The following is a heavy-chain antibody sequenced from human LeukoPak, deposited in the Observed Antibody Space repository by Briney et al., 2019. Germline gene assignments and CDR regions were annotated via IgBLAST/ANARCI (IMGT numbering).Heavy chain of an antibody. D-gene: IGHD6-13*01. Sequence: ASVKVSCKASGYTFTGYYMHWVRQAPGQGLEWMGIINPSGGSTSYAQKFQGRVTMTRDTSTSTVYMELSSLRSEDTAVYYCASGSSSWYSLDYYYGMDVWGQGTTVTVSS. CDR2: INPSGGST. CDR3: ASGSSSWYSLDYYYGMDV. V-gene: IGHV1-46*01. J-gene: IGHJ6*02. CDR1: GYTFTGYY.